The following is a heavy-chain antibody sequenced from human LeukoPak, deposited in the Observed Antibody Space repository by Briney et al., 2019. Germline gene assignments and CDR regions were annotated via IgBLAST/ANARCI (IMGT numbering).Heavy chain of an antibody. CDR3: ASLKKFGVAYYYYYMDV. J-gene: IGHJ6*03. CDR1: GGTFSSYA. D-gene: IGHD3-3*01. V-gene: IGHV1-69*13. Sequence: ASVKVSCKASGGTFSSYAISWVRQAPGQGLEWMGGIIPIFGTASYAQKFQGRVTITADESTSTAYMELSSLRSEDTAVYYCASLKKFGVAYYYYYMDVWGKGTTVTVSS. CDR2: IIPIFGTA.